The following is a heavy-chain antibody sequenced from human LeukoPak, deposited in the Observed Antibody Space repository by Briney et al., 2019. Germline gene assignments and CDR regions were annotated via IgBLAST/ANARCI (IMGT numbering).Heavy chain of an antibody. Sequence: SETLSLTCTVSGGSISSGDYYWSWIRQPPGKGLEWIGYIYYSGSTYYNPSLKSRVTISVDTSKNQFSLKLSSVTAADTAVYYCASSPASSTSFLDYWGQGTLVTVSS. D-gene: IGHD2-2*01. CDR3: ASSPASSTSFLDY. V-gene: IGHV4-30-4*08. CDR2: IYYSGST. CDR1: GGSISSGDYY. J-gene: IGHJ4*02.